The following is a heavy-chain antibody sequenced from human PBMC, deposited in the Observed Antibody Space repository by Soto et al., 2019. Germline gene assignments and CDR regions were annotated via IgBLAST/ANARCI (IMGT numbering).Heavy chain of an antibody. CDR3: ARGPCYYFWNGYPGGMDV. CDR1: GYTFPSYD. V-gene: IGHV1-8*01. D-gene: IGHD3-3*01. Sequence: SVKVSCKASGYTFPSYDINWVRQATAQGLEWMGWMNPNSGNTGYAQKFQGRVTMTRNTSISTAYMELSSLRSEDTAVYYCARGPCYYFWNGYPGGMDVWGQGTTVTVSS. CDR2: MNPNSGNT. J-gene: IGHJ6*02.